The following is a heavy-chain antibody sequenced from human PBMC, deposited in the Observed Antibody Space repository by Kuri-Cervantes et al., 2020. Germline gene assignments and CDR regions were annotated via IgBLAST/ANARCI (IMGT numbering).Heavy chain of an antibody. CDR2: IYSGGST. CDR3: ARVRRGYVVTYYYYYMDV. V-gene: IGHV3-53*01. J-gene: IGHJ6*03. Sequence: GESLKISCAASGLAFGHYAMIWVRQAPGKGLEWVSVIYSGGSTYYADSVKGRFTISRDNSKNTLYLQMNSLRAEDTAVYYCARVRRGYVVTYYYYYMDVWGKGTTVTVSS. CDR1: GLAFGHYA. D-gene: IGHD2-21*02.